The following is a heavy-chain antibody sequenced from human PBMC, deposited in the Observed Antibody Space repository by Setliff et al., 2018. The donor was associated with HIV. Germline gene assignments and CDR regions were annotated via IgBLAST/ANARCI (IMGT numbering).Heavy chain of an antibody. CDR1: GGSISTYY. CDR2: IFASGST. Sequence: SETLSLTCTVSGGSISTYYLTWIRQPAGEGLEWIGRIFASGSTNYNPSLKSRVTMSVDTSKDQFSLRLSSVTAADTAVYYCVGGLRSRSQGHFDYWGQGTLVTVSS. D-gene: IGHD5-12*01. CDR3: VGGLRSRSQGHFDY. J-gene: IGHJ4*02. V-gene: IGHV4-4*07.